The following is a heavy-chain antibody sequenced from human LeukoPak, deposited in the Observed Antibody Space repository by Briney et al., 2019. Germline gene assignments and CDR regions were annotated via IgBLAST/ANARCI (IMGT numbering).Heavy chain of an antibody. D-gene: IGHD6-6*01. Sequence: GGPLRLSCAASGFTFSSSAMSWVRQVPGKGLEWVSGISASGGSTYYADSVRGRFTISRDNSKNTLYLQMNSLRAEDTAVYYCAKEYSSSSREGEGDYWGQGTLVTVSS. CDR3: AKEYSSSSREGEGDY. CDR2: ISASGGST. CDR1: GFTFSSSA. V-gene: IGHV3-23*01. J-gene: IGHJ4*02.